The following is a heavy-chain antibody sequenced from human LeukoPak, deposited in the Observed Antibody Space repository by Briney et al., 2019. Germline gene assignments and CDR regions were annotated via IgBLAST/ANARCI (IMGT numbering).Heavy chain of an antibody. Sequence: SVKVSCKASGGTFSSYTISWVRQAPGQGLKWMGRIIPILGIANYAQKFQGRVTITTDKSTSTAYMELSSLRSEDTAVYYCARDSAAAAGAAQLDYWGQGTLVTVSS. V-gene: IGHV1-69*04. CDR2: IIPILGIA. CDR1: GGTFSSYT. J-gene: IGHJ4*02. CDR3: ARDSAAAAGAAQLDY. D-gene: IGHD6-13*01.